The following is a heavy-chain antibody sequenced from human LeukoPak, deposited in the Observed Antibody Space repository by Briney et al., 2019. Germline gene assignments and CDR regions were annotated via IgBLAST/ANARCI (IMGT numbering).Heavy chain of an antibody. J-gene: IGHJ4*02. CDR1: GFSFSSYE. CDR2: ISSSSTTI. D-gene: IGHD6-19*01. CDR3: VTMGRLAPQYFDY. V-gene: IGHV3-48*03. Sequence: GGSLRLSCAASGFSFSSYEMNWVRQAPGKGLEWVSYISSSSTTIYYADSVKGRFTISRDNAKNSLYLQMNSLRAEDTAVYYCVTMGRLAPQYFDYWGQGTLVTVSS.